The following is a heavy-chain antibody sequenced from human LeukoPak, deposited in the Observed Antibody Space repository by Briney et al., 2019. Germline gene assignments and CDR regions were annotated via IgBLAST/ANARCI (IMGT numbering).Heavy chain of an antibody. CDR2: ISSSSSYI. J-gene: IGHJ4*02. D-gene: IGHD6-13*01. CDR1: GFTFYNYY. CDR3: ASSQQLVPAFDY. Sequence: GGSLRLSCAASGFTFYNYYINWVRQAPGKGLEWVSSISSSSSYIYYADSVKGRFTISRDNAKNSLYLQMNSQRAEDTAVYYCASSQQLVPAFDYWGQGTLVTVSS. V-gene: IGHV3-21*01.